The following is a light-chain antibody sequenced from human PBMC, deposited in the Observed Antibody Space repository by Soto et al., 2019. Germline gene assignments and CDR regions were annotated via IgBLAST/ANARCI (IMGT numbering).Light chain of an antibody. CDR1: QSVSSSY. J-gene: IGKJ5*01. V-gene: IGKV3D-20*02. CDR3: QQRSNSPPWIT. CDR2: GTS. Sequence: EIALTQSPDTLSLSLGERATLSCRASQSVSSSYLAWYRQKPGQAPRLLIYGTSTRAPGIPERFSGSGSGTNFTLTITRLEPEDFAVYYCQQRSNSPPWITFGQGTRLEIK.